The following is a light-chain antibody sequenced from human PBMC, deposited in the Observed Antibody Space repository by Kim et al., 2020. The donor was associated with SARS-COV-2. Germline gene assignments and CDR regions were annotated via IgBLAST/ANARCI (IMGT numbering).Light chain of an antibody. CDR2: TAS. CDR3: QKYSSGPPT. V-gene: IGKV1-27*01. J-gene: IGKJ4*01. Sequence: SASLGSRFTITWLASQRISNYLAWYQQKPGKVPYLLIYTASTLQSGVPSRFSGSGSGTDFTLTISSLQPEDVATYYCQKYSSGPPTFGGGTKVDIK. CDR1: QRISNY.